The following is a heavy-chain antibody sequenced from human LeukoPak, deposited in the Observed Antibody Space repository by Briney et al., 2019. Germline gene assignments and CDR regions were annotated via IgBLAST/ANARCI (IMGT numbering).Heavy chain of an antibody. D-gene: IGHD3-22*01. Sequence: SETLSLTCTVSGDSVSSDSYYWSWIRQPPGKGLEWIGYIYYSGTTKQDPSLKSRVTLSVDTSKNQLYLKLNSVTAADTAVYYCARDSRGYYDSSGYFDHWGQGTLVTVSS. CDR1: GDSVSSDSYY. CDR3: ARDSRGYYDSSGYFDH. CDR2: IYYSGTT. J-gene: IGHJ4*02. V-gene: IGHV4-61*01.